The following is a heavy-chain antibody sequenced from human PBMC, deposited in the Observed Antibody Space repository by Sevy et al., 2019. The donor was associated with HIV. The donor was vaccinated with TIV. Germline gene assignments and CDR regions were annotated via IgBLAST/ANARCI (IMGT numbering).Heavy chain of an antibody. CDR3: ARGGGNSEWGYYFDF. CDR2: IYYGGTS. D-gene: IGHD2-21*02. J-gene: IGHJ4*02. CDR1: GGSISSGTYY. Sequence: SEILSLTCTVSGGSISSGTYYWGWIRQPPGKGLEWIGNIYYGGTSYYNPSLKSRVTISVDTSKNQFSLNLRSVTAADAAVHSCARGGGNSEWGYYFDFWGQGTLVTVSS. V-gene: IGHV4-39*01.